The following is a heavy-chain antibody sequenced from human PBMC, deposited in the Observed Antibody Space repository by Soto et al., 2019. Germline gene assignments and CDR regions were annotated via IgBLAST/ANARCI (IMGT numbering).Heavy chain of an antibody. V-gene: IGHV3-23*01. J-gene: IGHJ3*02. CDR3: AKDLSSLYDILTGYYSADDFDI. CDR2: ISGSGGST. D-gene: IGHD3-9*01. Sequence: EVQLLESGGGLVQPGGSLRLSCAASGFTFSSYAMSWVRQAPGKGLEWVSAISGSGGSTYYADSVKGRFTISRDNSKNTLYLQMNSLRAEDTAVYYCAKDLSSLYDILTGYYSADDFDIWGQGTMVTVSS. CDR1: GFTFSSYA.